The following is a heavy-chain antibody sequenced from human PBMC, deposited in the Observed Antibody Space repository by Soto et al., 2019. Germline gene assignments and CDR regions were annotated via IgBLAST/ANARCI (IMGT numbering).Heavy chain of an antibody. J-gene: IGHJ5*02. Sequence: ASVKVSCKASGYTFTSYDINWVRQATGQGLERMGWMNPNSGNTGYAQKFQGRVTMTRNTSISTAYMELSSLRSEDTAVYYCARGAGSYCSSTSCSEVGFDPWGQGTLVTVSS. V-gene: IGHV1-8*01. CDR1: GYTFTSYD. CDR2: MNPNSGNT. CDR3: ARGAGSYCSSTSCSEVGFDP. D-gene: IGHD2-2*01.